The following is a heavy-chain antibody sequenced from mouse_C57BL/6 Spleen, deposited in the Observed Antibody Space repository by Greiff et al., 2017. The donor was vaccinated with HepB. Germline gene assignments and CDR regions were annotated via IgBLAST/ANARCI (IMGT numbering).Heavy chain of an antibody. D-gene: IGHD2-2*01. J-gene: IGHJ4*01. CDR2: IDPENGDT. CDR1: GFNIKDDY. CDR3: TTSGGYDGGTIAMDY. Sequence: EVQLQQSGAELVRPGASVKLSCTASGFNIKDDYMHWVKQRPEPGLEWIGWIDPENGDTEYASKFQGKATITADTSSNTAYLQLSSLTSEDTAVYYCTTSGGYDGGTIAMDYWGQGTSVTVSS. V-gene: IGHV14-4*01.